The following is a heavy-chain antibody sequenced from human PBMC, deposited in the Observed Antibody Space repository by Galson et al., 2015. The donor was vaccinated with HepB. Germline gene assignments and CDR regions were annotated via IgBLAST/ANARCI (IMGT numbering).Heavy chain of an antibody. J-gene: IGHJ5*02. CDR3: ARGAVVGWFDP. Sequence: LSLTCTVSGGSISSSSYYWGWIRQPPGRGLEWIGSIYYSGSTYYNPSLKSRVTISVDTSKNQFSLKLSSVTAADTAVYYCARGAVVGWFDPWGQGTLVTVSS. D-gene: IGHD2-15*01. CDR2: IYYSGST. V-gene: IGHV4-39*07. CDR1: GGSISSSSYY.